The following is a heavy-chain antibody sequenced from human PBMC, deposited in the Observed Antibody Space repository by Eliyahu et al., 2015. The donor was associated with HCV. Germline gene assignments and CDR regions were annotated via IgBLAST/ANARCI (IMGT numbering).Heavy chain of an antibody. D-gene: IGHD1-26*01. CDR2: IXXDGSSX. Sequence: EVQLVESGGGLFQPGGSLRLSCAASGFTFSXSWMHWVRQAPGRGLVWVXRIXXDGSSXTXADSVKGRXTISRDNAKNTLYLQMNSLRAEDTAVYYCARAGTYNAFDIWGQGTMVTVSS. CDR3: ARAGTYNAFDI. V-gene: IGHV3-74*01. J-gene: IGHJ3*02. CDR1: GFTFSXSW.